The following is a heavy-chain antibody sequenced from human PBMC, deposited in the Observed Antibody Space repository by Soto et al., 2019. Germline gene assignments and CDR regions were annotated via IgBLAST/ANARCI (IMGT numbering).Heavy chain of an antibody. CDR1: GLTFSSFG. V-gene: IGHV3-30*03. CDR3: AGDVYNARLVVVRHFIQ. J-gene: IGHJ4*02. CDR2: ISSDGRHK. D-gene: IGHD2-21*01. Sequence: QVQLVESGGGVVQPGTSLRLSCAASGLTFSSFGMHWVRQAPGKGLEWVALISSDGRHKYYSDSVNGRFTISRDNSPKRLYLPMDSLSPEDTAVYFCAGDVYNARLVVVRHFIQWAQGTLFTAYS.